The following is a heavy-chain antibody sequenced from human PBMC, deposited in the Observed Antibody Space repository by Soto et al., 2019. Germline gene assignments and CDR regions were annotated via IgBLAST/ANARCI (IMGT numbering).Heavy chain of an antibody. Sequence: EVQLVESGGGLVKPGGSLSLSCAASGFSFTNAWMRWVRQAPGPGLEWVGRIKSKIDGGTTDFSAPVKGRFTISRDASKEKSQLQRNSLKIEDTAVYYCTPEATRRCCDGGPCYTLQTKIHDSWGQGTLVTASS. D-gene: IGHD2-15*01. CDR3: TPEATRRCCDGGPCYTLQTKIHDS. CDR1: GFSFTNAW. J-gene: IGHJ4*02. CDR2: IKSKIDGGTT. V-gene: IGHV3-15*01.